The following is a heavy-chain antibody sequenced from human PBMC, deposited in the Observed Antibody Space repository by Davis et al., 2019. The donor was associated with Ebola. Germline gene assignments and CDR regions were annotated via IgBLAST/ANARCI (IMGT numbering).Heavy chain of an antibody. CDR2: INHSGST. D-gene: IGHD2-21*01. CDR1: GGSFSGYY. CDR3: VRTVLIVIPSTVRYFDL. Sequence: LETLSLTCAVYGGSFSGYYWSWIRQPPGKGLEWIGEINHSGSTNYNPSLKSRVTISIDTSKNQFSLKLSSVTAADTAIYYCVRTVLIVIPSTVRYFDLWGRGTLVTVSS. J-gene: IGHJ2*01. V-gene: IGHV4-34*01.